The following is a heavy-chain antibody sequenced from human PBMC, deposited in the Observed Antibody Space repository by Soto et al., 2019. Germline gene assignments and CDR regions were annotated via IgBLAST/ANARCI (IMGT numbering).Heavy chain of an antibody. Sequence: QITLKESGPTLVKPTQTLTLTCTFSGFSLNTYGVGVGWIRQPPGKALEWLALIYWDDDKRYSPSLKSRLTLPKDTSKNQVVLTMTNMDPVDTVTYYCARALGSWGAYYFDYWGQGTLVTVSS. CDR1: GFSLNTYGVG. J-gene: IGHJ4*02. CDR3: ARALGSWGAYYFDY. D-gene: IGHD3-16*01. CDR2: IYWDDDK. V-gene: IGHV2-5*02.